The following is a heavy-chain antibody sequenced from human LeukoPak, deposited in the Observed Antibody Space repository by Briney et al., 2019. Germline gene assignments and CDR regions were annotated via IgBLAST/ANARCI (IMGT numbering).Heavy chain of an antibody. CDR2: INWSSGSI. J-gene: IGHJ5*02. CDR1: GFTFDDYC. CDR3: VKDSYSRRTGWFDP. Sequence: GRSLRLSCAASGFTFDDYCMHWVRQAPGKGLEWVSGINWSSGSIGYADSVKGRFTISRDNAKNSLYLHMSSLRAEDTALYYCVKDSYSRRTGWFDPWGQGTLVTVSS. D-gene: IGHD2-15*01. V-gene: IGHV3-9*01.